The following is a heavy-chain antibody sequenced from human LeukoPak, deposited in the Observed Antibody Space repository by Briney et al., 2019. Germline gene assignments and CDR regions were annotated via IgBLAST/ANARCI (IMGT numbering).Heavy chain of an antibody. CDR1: GGSISSGSYY. CDR3: ARGKGPFDP. V-gene: IGHV4-61*02. Sequence: SETLSLTCTVSGGSISSGSYYWSWLRQPAGKGLEWIERNYNSGIRGITNYNPSLRSRVTISLSTSKTQFSLKLSSVTAADTALYYCARGKGPFDPWGQGTLVTVSP. CDR2: NYNSGIRGIT. J-gene: IGHJ5*02.